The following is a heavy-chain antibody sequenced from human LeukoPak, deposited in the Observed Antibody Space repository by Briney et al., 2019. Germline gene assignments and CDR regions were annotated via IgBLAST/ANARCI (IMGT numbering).Heavy chain of an antibody. CDR2: IYHSGST. CDR1: GGSISSSNW. D-gene: IGHD4-17*01. V-gene: IGHV4-4*02. J-gene: IGHJ4*02. CDR3: ARDRASNDYGDFTLFDY. Sequence: PSGTLSLTCAVSGGSISSSNWWSWVRQPPGKGLEWSGEIYHSGSTNYNPSLKSRVTISVDKSKNQFSLKLSSVTAADTAVYYCARDRASNDYGDFTLFDYWGQGTLVTVSS.